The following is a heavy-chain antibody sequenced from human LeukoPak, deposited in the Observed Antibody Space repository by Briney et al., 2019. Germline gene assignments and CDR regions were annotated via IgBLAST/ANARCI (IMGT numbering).Heavy chain of an antibody. J-gene: IGHJ4*02. CDR3: ATPPGGRFLGASRYFDY. V-gene: IGHV1-24*01. Sequence: ASVKVSCKVSGYTLTELSMHWVRQAPGKGLEWMGGFDPEDGETIYAQKFQGRVTMTEDTSTDTAYMELSSLRSEDTAVYYCATPPGGRFLGASRYFDYWGQGTLVTVSS. D-gene: IGHD3-3*01. CDR1: GYTLTELS. CDR2: FDPEDGET.